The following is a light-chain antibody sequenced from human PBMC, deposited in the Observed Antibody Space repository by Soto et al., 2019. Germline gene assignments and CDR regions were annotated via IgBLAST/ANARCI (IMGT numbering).Light chain of an antibody. CDR2: KAS. CDR1: QSVTNNY. J-gene: IGKJ1*01. Sequence: EIVLTQSPGTLSLSPGERATLSCRASQSVTNNYLDWFQQKPGQAPRLLIYKASSRADGIPDRFSGSGSETDFTLTISRLEPEDSAVYYCQQCSFSPRTFGQGTKVDIK. CDR3: QQCSFSPRT. V-gene: IGKV3-20*01.